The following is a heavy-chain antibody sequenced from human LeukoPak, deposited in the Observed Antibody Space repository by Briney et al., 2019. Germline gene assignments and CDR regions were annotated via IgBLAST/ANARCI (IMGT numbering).Heavy chain of an antibody. V-gene: IGHV1-69*05. Sequence: SVKVSCKASGGTFSSYAISWVRRAPGQGLEWMGGIIPIFGTANYAQKFQGRVTITTDESTSTAYMELSSLRSEDTAVYYCARELRELGGGPFDYWGQGTLVTVSS. CDR2: IIPIFGTA. CDR1: GGTFSSYA. D-gene: IGHD1-26*01. CDR3: ARELRELGGGPFDY. J-gene: IGHJ4*02.